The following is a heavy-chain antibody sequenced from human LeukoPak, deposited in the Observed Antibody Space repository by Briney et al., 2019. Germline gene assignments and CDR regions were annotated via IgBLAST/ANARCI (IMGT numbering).Heavy chain of an antibody. D-gene: IGHD6-19*01. CDR3: ATGKIAVAGRGDFDY. CDR1: GYTLTELS. Sequence: ASVKLSCTLSGYTLTELSMHWERQAPGKGLEWMGGFDPEDGETIYAQKFQGRVTMTDYTSTATAYMELSSMRSEDTAVYYCATGKIAVAGRGDFDYWGQGTLVTVSS. J-gene: IGHJ4*02. CDR2: FDPEDGET. V-gene: IGHV1-24*01.